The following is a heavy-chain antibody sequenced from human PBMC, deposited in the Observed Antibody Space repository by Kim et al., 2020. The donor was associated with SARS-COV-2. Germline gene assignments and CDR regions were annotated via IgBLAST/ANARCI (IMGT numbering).Heavy chain of an antibody. D-gene: IGHD2-21*02. Sequence: DSVKGRFTISRDNAKNSLDLQMNSRRAEDTAVYYCARARDCGGDCYENRHWGQGTLVTVSS. CDR3: ARARDCGGDCYENRH. J-gene: IGHJ4*02. V-gene: IGHV3-11*06.